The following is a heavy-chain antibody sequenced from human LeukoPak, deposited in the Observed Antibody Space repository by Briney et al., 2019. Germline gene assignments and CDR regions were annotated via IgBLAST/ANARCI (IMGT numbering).Heavy chain of an antibody. CDR1: GYTFSGYY. Sequence: GASVKVSCRASGYTFSGYYIHWVRQAPGQGLEWMGWINPNSGGTNYAQKFQGRVTMTRDTSISTAYMELSRLRSDDTAVYYCARVMVTFGGVMDYFDYWGQGTLVTVSS. CDR3: ARVMVTFGGVMDYFDY. J-gene: IGHJ4*02. V-gene: IGHV1-2*02. D-gene: IGHD3-16*01. CDR2: INPNSGGT.